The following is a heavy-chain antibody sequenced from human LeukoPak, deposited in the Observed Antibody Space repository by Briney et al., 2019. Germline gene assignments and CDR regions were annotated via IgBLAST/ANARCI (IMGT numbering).Heavy chain of an antibody. V-gene: IGHV3-48*03. CDR2: ISSSDSTI. CDR1: GFTFSSYE. J-gene: IGHJ4*02. Sequence: GGSLRLSCAASGFTFSSYEMNWVRQAPGKGLEWVSYISSSDSTIYYADSVKGRFIISRDNAKNSLYLQMNSLRAEDTAVYYCARGYYGSGSRHFDYWGQGTLVTVSS. CDR3: ARGYYGSGSRHFDY. D-gene: IGHD3-10*01.